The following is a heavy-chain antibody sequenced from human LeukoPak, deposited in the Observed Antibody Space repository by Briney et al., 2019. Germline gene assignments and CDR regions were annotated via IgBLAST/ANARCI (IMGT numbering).Heavy chain of an antibody. Sequence: KPSETLSLTCTVSGGSISSSSYYWGWIRQPPGKGLEWIGSIYYSGSTYYNPSLKSRVTISVDTSKNQFSLKLTSVTAADTAVYYCARGGTNRAFDYWGQGTLVTVSS. CDR2: IYYSGST. CDR3: ARGGTNRAFDY. V-gene: IGHV4-39*07. J-gene: IGHJ4*02. D-gene: IGHD1-14*01. CDR1: GGSISSSSYY.